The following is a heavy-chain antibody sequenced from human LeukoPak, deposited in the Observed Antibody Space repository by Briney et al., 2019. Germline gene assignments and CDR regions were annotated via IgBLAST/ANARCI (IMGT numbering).Heavy chain of an antibody. J-gene: IGHJ4*02. CDR1: GGSFSGYY. CDR2: INHSGST. CDR3: ARSTYYYGSGSSDY. D-gene: IGHD3-10*01. Sequence: SETLSLTCAVYGGSFSGYYWSWFRQPPGKGLEWIGEINHSGSTNYNPSLKSRVTISVDTSKNQFSLKLSSVTAADTAVYYCARSTYYYGSGSSDYWGQGTLVTVSS. V-gene: IGHV4-34*01.